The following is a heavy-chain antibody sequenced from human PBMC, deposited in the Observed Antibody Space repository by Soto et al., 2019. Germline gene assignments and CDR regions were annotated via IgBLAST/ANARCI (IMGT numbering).Heavy chain of an antibody. J-gene: IGHJ6*02. CDR3: AKDCKVRGVIIKSAPYYYYGMDV. CDR1: GFTFSGYG. D-gene: IGHD3-10*01. Sequence: GGSLRLSCAASGFTFSGYGMSWVRQAPGKGLEWVAGISGDGKTTYDADSVKGRFTISRDNFKNTQYLQMNRLRAEDTSVFYCAKDCKVRGVIIKSAPYYYYGMDVWGQGTTVTVSS. CDR2: ISGDGKTT. V-gene: IGHV3-23*01.